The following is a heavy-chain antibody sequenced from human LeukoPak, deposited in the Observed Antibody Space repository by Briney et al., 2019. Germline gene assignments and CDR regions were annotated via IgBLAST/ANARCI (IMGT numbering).Heavy chain of an antibody. J-gene: IGHJ5*02. CDR1: GRSISSYY. V-gene: IGHV4-59*08. D-gene: IGHD6-19*01. CDR2: IYYSGST. Sequence: SETLSLTCTVSGRSISSYYWSWIRQPPGTGLEWIGYIYYSGSTNYNPSLKSRVTISVDTSKNQFSLKLSSVTAADTAVYYCARIIGISVAGTFWFDPWGQGTLVTVSS. CDR3: ARIIGISVAGTFWFDP.